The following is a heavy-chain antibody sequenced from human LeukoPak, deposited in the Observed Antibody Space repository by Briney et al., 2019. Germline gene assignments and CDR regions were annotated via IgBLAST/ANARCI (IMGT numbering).Heavy chain of an antibody. D-gene: IGHD2-2*01. CDR3: ARDGPAARGYYFDY. CDR2: ISYDGSNK. CDR1: GFTFSSYA. Sequence: GGSLRLSCAASGFTFSSYAMHWVRQAPGKGLEWVAVISYDGSNKYYADSMKGRFTISRDNSKNTLYLQMNSLRAEDTAVYYCARDGPAARGYYFDYWGQGTLVTVSS. V-gene: IGHV3-30-3*01. J-gene: IGHJ4*02.